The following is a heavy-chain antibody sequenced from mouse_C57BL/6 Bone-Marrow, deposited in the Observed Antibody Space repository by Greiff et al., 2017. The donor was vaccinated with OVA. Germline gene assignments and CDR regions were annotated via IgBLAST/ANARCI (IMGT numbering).Heavy chain of an antibody. Sequence: VKLVESGAELVKPGASVKMSCKASGYTFTSYWITWVKQRPGQGLGWIGDIYPGSGSTNYNEKFKSKATLTVDTSSSTAYMQLSSLTSEDSAVYYCARPYYYGSSYDDYWGQGTTLTVSS. J-gene: IGHJ2*01. V-gene: IGHV1-55*01. CDR3: ARPYYYGSSYDDY. CDR1: GYTFTSYW. D-gene: IGHD1-1*01. CDR2: IYPGSGST.